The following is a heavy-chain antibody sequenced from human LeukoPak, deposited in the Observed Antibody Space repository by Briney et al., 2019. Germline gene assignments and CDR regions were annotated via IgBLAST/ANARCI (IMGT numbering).Heavy chain of an antibody. CDR3: ARPAYGGGPDAFDI. V-gene: IGHV4-4*07. CDR2: IYTSGGT. J-gene: IGHJ3*02. Sequence: SETLSLTCTVSGGSISNYYWTWIRQPAGKGLEWIGRIYTSGGTNYNPSLKSRVTMSVDTSKNQFSLKLISMTAADTAVYYCARPAYGGGPDAFDIWGQGTMVTVSS. D-gene: IGHD4-23*01. CDR1: GGSISNYY.